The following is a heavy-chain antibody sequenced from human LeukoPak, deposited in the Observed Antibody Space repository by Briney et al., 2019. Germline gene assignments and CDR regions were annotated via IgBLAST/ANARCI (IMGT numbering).Heavy chain of an antibody. J-gene: IGHJ3*02. V-gene: IGHV4-39*07. CDR1: GDSIIGYY. Sequence: PSETLSLTCSVSGDSIIGYYWGWIRQPPGKGLERIGNIYYTGNTYYNSSLKSRVTISLDTSKNQFSLKVISMTAADTAAYYCTKSDGYGLIRICGRGTMVTVSS. D-gene: IGHD3-10*01. CDR3: TKSDGYGLIRI. CDR2: IYYTGNT.